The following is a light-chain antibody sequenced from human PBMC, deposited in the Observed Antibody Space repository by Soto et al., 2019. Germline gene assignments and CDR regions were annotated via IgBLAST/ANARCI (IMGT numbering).Light chain of an antibody. J-gene: IGKJ2*01. CDR1: QSVSSSY. V-gene: IGKV3-20*01. CDR3: QQYGSSPYT. CDR2: GAS. Sequence: EIVLTQSPGTLSLSPGERATLSFRASQSVSSSYLTWYQQKPGQAPRLLIYGASSRATGIPDRFSGSGSATDFTLTISRLEPEDFAVYYCQQYGSSPYTFGQGTKLEIK.